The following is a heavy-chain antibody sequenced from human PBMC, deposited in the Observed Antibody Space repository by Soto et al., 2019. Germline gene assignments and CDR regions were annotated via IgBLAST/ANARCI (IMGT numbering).Heavy chain of an antibody. V-gene: IGHV1-2*02. D-gene: IGHD1-26*01. CDR2: INPNSGGT. J-gene: IGHJ4*02. CDR1: GYTFTGYY. CDR3: ARDLSGSFDY. Sequence: ASVNVSCKASGYTFTGYYIHWVRQAPGQGLEWMGWINPNSGGTNYAQKFQGRVTMTRDTSISTAYMELSRLRSDDTAVYYCARDLSGSFDYWGQGTLVTGLL.